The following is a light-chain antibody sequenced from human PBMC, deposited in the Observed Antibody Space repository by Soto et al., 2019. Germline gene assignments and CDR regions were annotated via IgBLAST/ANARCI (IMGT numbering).Light chain of an antibody. J-gene: IGLJ1*01. Sequence: QPVLSQPPSASGTPVQRVTISGSGSISNIGSNPVYWHQHLPGTAPKLRIFRNNQRPSGVPDRFSDSKSGTSASLAIRGLRSEDEAEYYCAVWDDSLTVYVFGTEAKVTV. CDR3: AVWDDSLTVYV. CDR1: ISNIGSNP. V-gene: IGLV1-47*01. CDR2: RNN.